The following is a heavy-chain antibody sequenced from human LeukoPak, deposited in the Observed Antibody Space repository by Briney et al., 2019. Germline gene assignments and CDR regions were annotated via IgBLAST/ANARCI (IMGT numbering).Heavy chain of an antibody. Sequence: PGGSLRLSCAASGFTFSSYSMNCVRQAPGKGLEWVSSISSTSIYINYADSVKGRFTISRDNAKNSLYLQMSSLRAEDTAVYYCARDGSLGLEYWGQGTLVTVS. J-gene: IGHJ4*02. CDR3: ARDGSLGLEY. V-gene: IGHV3-21*01. D-gene: IGHD2-2*03. CDR1: GFTFSSYS. CDR2: ISSTSIYI.